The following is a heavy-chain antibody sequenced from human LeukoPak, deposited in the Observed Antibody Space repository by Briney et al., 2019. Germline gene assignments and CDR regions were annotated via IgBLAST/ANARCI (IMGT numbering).Heavy chain of an antibody. J-gene: IGHJ3*02. Sequence: GESLKISCKGSGYSFNRYWIAWVRQMPGKGLEWMGIIYPGDSDTRYSPSFQGQVTISADKSISTAYLQWSSLKASDTAMYYCARPHYYGSGIYAFDIWGQGTMVTVSS. CDR2: IYPGDSDT. CDR3: ARPHYYGSGIYAFDI. D-gene: IGHD3-10*01. CDR1: GYSFNRYW. V-gene: IGHV5-51*01.